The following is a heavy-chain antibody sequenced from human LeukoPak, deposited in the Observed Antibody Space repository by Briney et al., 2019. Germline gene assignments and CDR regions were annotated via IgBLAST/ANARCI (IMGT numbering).Heavy chain of an antibody. D-gene: IGHD2-2*02. CDR3: ASEYCSSTSCYSTLRDYYYGMDV. CDR2: INPNSGGT. CDR1: GYTFTCYY. Sequence: ASVKVSCKASGYTFTCYYMHWVRQAPGQGLEWTGWINPNSGGTNYAQKFQGRVTMTRDTSISTAYMELSRLRSDDTAVYYCASEYCSSTSCYSTLRDYYYGMDVWGQGTTVTVSS. J-gene: IGHJ6*02. V-gene: IGHV1-2*02.